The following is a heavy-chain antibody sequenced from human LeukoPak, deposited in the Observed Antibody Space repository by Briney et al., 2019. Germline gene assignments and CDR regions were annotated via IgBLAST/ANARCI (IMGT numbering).Heavy chain of an antibody. D-gene: IGHD3-10*01. CDR1: GGSFSGYY. Sequence: SETLSLTCAVYGGSFSGYYWSWIRQPPGKGLEWIGEINHSGSTNYNPSLKSRVTISVDTSKNQFSLKLSSVTAADTAVYYCARGQLISVLLWFGERNFQHWGQGTLATVSS. CDR3: ARGQLISVLLWFGERNFQH. CDR2: INHSGST. J-gene: IGHJ1*01. V-gene: IGHV4-34*01.